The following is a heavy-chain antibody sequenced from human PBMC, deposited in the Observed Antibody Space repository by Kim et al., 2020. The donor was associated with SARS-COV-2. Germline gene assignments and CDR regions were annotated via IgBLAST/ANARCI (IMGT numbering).Heavy chain of an antibody. J-gene: IGHJ6*02. V-gene: IGHV3-7*01. CDR1: GFSFSSYW. D-gene: IGHD3-10*01. CDR3: VVNLLRGPIAFYSYGVDV. Sequence: GGSLRLSCAASGFSFSSYWMGWVRQAPGKGLLWVAEIKEDGTRTDYVDSVKGRFTVSRDNAKNSLYLQMNSLRVEDTAVYYCVVNLLRGPIAFYSYGVDVWGQGTTVTVSS. CDR2: IKEDGTRT.